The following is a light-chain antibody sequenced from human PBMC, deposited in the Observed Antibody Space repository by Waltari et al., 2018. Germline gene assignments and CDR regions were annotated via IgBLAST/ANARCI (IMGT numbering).Light chain of an antibody. V-gene: IGKV1-NL1*01. Sequence: DIQMTHSPSSLSASVGDRVTITCRASQGISNSLAWYQQKPGKAPKLLLYAASRLASGVPSRFSGSGSGTDYTLTISSLQPEDFATYYCQQYYSTPPTFCQGTKVEIK. CDR1: QGISNS. CDR2: AAS. J-gene: IGKJ1*01. CDR3: QQYYSTPPT.